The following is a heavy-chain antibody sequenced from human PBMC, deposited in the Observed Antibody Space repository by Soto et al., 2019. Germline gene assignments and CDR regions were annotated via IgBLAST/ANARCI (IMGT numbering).Heavy chain of an antibody. CDR1: GYSFTSYW. Sequence: EVQLVQSGAEVKKPGESLKISCKGSGYSFTSYWIGWVRQMPGKGLEWMGIIYPGDSDTRYSPSFQGQVTISADKSISTAYLQWSSLKASDTAMYYCGRSIAVAGTRDDAFDIWGQGTMVTVSS. D-gene: IGHD6-19*01. J-gene: IGHJ3*02. CDR2: IYPGDSDT. V-gene: IGHV5-51*03. CDR3: GRSIAVAGTRDDAFDI.